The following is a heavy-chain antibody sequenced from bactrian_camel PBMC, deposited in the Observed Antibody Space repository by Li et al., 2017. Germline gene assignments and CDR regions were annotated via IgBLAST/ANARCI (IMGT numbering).Heavy chain of an antibody. CDR1: GLPFSSYY. D-gene: IGHD6*01. J-gene: IGHJ4*01. Sequence: HVQLVESGGGLVQPGGSLRLSCAASGLPFSSYYMSWVRQAPGKGMEWVSRIYSDGSKEYYAESVKGRFTISRDYAKNTVYLQMNSLKSEDTALYYCATHTGRRASCNVLSVYEDGSWGQGTQVTVS. V-gene: IGHV3-2*01. CDR3: ATHTGRRASCNVLSVYEDGS. CDR2: IYSDGSKE.